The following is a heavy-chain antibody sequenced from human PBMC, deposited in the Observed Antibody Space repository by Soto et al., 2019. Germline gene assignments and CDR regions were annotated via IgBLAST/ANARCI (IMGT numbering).Heavy chain of an antibody. CDR3: ARPMWRGAAAEPYYYYGMDV. D-gene: IGHD6-13*01. CDR2: IYPGDSDT. Sequence: GESLKISCKGSGYSFTSYWIGWVRQMPGKGLEWMGIIYPGDSDTRYSPSFQGQVTISADKSISTAYLQWSSLKASDTAMYYCARPMWRGAAAEPYYYYGMDVWGQGTTVTSP. V-gene: IGHV5-51*01. CDR1: GYSFTSYW. J-gene: IGHJ6*02.